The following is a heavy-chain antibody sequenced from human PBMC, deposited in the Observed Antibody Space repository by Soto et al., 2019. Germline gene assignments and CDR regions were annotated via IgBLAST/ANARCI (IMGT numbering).Heavy chain of an antibody. CDR2: ISSGGSA. V-gene: IGHV3-66*01. CDR3: VRGELRPRFDY. J-gene: IGHJ4*02. CDR1: GFTVSSNY. D-gene: IGHD1-7*01. Sequence: EVQLVESGGGLVQPGGSLRLSCAASGFTVSSNYMSWVRQAPGQGLDWVSLISSGGSAYYADSVKGRFTISRDTSKNTLSLQMNSLRVEDTAVYCVRGELRPRFDYWGQGSLVTVSS.